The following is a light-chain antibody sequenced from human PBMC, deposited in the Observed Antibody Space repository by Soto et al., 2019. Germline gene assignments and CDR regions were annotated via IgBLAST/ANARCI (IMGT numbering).Light chain of an antibody. V-gene: IGKV3-20*01. J-gene: IGKJ2*01. CDR1: QSVSSSY. CDR2: GAS. CDR3: QQYGSSPYT. Sequence: EIVLTQSPGTLSLYPGERATLSCRASQSVSSSYLAWCQQKPGQAPRRLISGASSRATGIPERFSGSGSGTDFPLTNSRLEPEDFAVYYSQQYGSSPYTFGQLTKPEIK.